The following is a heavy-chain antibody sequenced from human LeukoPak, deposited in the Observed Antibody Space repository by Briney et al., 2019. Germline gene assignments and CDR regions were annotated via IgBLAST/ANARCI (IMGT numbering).Heavy chain of an antibody. CDR3: ATVYKSGGYSWDAFDI. CDR1: GYTLTELS. Sequence: ASVKVSCTVSGYTLTELSMHWVRQAPGKGLEWMGGFDPEDGETIYAQKFQGRVTMTEDTSTDTAYMELSSLRSEDTAVYYCATVYKSGGYSWDAFDIWGQGTMVTVSS. V-gene: IGHV1-24*01. CDR2: FDPEDGET. D-gene: IGHD5-18*01. J-gene: IGHJ3*02.